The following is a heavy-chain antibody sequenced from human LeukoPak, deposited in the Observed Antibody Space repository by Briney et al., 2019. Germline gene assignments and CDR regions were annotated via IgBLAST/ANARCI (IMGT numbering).Heavy chain of an antibody. V-gene: IGHV4-59*01. CDR3: AISLDYYYGSGSYDY. Sequence: SETLSLTCTVSGGSISSYYWSWIRQPPGKGLEWIGYIYYSGSTNYNPSLKSRVTISVDTSKNQFSLKLGSVTAADTAVYYCAISLDYYYGSGSYDYWGQGTLVTVSS. CDR1: GGSISSYY. CDR2: IYYSGST. D-gene: IGHD3-10*01. J-gene: IGHJ4*02.